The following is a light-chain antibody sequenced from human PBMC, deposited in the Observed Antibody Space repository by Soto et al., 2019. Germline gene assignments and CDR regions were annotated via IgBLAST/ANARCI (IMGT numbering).Light chain of an antibody. Sequence: QSALTQFASVSGSPGQSITISCTGTSIDVGAYNYVSWYQQHPDKAPKLLIYEVGSRPSGVSFRFSGSKSGNTASLTISGLQAEDEADYYCSSYTARGTRVFGTGTKVTVL. CDR1: SIDVGAYNY. CDR3: SSYTARGTRV. V-gene: IGLV2-14*01. CDR2: EVG. J-gene: IGLJ1*01.